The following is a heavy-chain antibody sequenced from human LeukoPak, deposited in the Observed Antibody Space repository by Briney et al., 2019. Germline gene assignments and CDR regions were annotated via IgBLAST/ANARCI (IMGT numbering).Heavy chain of an antibody. Sequence: ASVKVSCKVSGYTLTELSMHWVRQAPGKGLEWMGGFDPEDGETIYAQKFQGRVTMTEDTSTDTAYMEPSSLRSEDTAVYYCATEKKLELPRGFDYWGQGTLVTVSS. CDR3: ATEKKLELPRGFDY. CDR1: GYTLTELS. D-gene: IGHD1-7*01. J-gene: IGHJ4*02. V-gene: IGHV1-24*01. CDR2: FDPEDGET.